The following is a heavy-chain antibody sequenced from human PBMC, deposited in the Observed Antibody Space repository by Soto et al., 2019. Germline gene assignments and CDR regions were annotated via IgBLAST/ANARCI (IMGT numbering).Heavy chain of an antibody. CDR3: ERGSFEVDY. J-gene: IGHJ4*02. V-gene: IGHV4-61*01. CDR1: GGSVSSDTYY. CDR2: VYYSGST. Sequence: QVQLQESGPGLVKPSETLSLTCTVSGGSVSSDTYYWTWIRQPPGKGLDWIAYVYYSGSTNYNPSLNGRGTISLDTSENQVSLRLSSMSAADTAVYYCERGSFEVDYWGQGILVTVSS.